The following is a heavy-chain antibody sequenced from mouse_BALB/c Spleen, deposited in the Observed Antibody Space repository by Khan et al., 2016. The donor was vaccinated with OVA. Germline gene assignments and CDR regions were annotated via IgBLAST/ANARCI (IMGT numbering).Heavy chain of an antibody. CDR3: ASGAGTTYGMDY. J-gene: IGHJ4*01. CDR1: GYTFSSYW. V-gene: IGHV1-9*01. Sequence: QMQLEESGAELMKPGASVKISCKATGYTFSSYWIEWVKQRPGHGLEWIGEILPGRGNINYNEKFKGKATFTADTSSNIAYMQLNSLTSEDSAVYYCASGAGTTYGMDYWGQGTSVTVSS. D-gene: IGHD4-1*01. CDR2: ILPGRGNI.